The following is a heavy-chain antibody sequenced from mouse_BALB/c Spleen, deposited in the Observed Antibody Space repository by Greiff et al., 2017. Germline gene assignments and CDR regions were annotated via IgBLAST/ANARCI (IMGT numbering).Heavy chain of an antibody. CDR1: GYTFTSYW. Sequence: VQLQQPGAELVKPGASVKLSCKASGYTFTSYWMHWVKQRPGQGLEWIGEINPSNGRTNYNEKFKSKATLTVDKSSSTAYMQLSSLTSEDSAVYYCARGNYYGYDGGYWYFDVWGAGTTVTVSS. V-gene: IGHV1S81*02. D-gene: IGHD2-2*01. CDR3: ARGNYYGYDGGYWYFDV. CDR2: INPSNGRT. J-gene: IGHJ1*01.